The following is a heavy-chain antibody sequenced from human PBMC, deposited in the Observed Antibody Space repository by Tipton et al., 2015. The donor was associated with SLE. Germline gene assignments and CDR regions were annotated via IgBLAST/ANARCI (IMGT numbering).Heavy chain of an antibody. CDR1: GGSISSGSYY. D-gene: IGHD4-17*01. CDR2: IHASGST. Sequence: TLSLTCTVSGGSISSGSYYWSWIRQPPGKGLEWIGRIHASGSTSHNPSLKSRVTMSLDTSKNHFSLKLTSVTAADTAVYYCARIVTTVDYYFYGLDVWGQGTTVTVSS. CDR3: ARIVTTVDYYFYGLDV. V-gene: IGHV4-61*02. J-gene: IGHJ6*02.